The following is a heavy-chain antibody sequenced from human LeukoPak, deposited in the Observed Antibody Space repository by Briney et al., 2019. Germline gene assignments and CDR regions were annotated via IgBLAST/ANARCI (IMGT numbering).Heavy chain of an antibody. V-gene: IGHV3-30*02. J-gene: IGHJ4*02. D-gene: IGHD5-18*01. CDR1: GFTFSSYG. CDR2: IRYDGSNK. Sequence: GGSLRLSCAASGFTFSSYGMHWVRQAPGKGLEWVAFIRYDGSNKYYADSVKGRFTISRDNSKNTLYLQMNSLRAEDTAVYYCAKDHRGYSYGSWDYFDYWGEGTLVTVSS. CDR3: AKDHRGYSYGSWDYFDY.